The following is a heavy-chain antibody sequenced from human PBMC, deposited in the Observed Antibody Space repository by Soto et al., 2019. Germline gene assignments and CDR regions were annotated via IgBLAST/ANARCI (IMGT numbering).Heavy chain of an antibody. CDR3: AKGRTFCSSTSCSPGFDY. V-gene: IGHV3-23*01. J-gene: IGHJ4*02. CDR1: GFTFSSYA. D-gene: IGHD2-2*01. Sequence: EVQLLESGGGLVQPGGSLRLSCAASGFTFSSYAMSWVRQAPGKGLEWVSAISGSGGSTYYADSVKGRFTISRDNSKNTLYLQMDSLRAEDTAGDYCAKGRTFCSSTSCSPGFDYWGQGTLVTVSS. CDR2: ISGSGGST.